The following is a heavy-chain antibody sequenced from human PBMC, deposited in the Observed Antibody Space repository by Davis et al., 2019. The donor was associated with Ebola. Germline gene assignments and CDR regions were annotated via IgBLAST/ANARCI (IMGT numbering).Heavy chain of an antibody. J-gene: IGHJ6*02. D-gene: IGHD3-3*01. CDR2: IYPGDSGT. V-gene: IGHV5-51*01. Sequence: GESLKISCKASGYSFTNYWIGWVRQMPGKGLEWMGIIYPGDSGTRYSPSFQGQVTISADKSTNTAYLQWSSLQAADTAMYYCARHFVGKLFGMDVWGQGTMVTVSS. CDR1: GYSFTNYW. CDR3: ARHFVGKLFGMDV.